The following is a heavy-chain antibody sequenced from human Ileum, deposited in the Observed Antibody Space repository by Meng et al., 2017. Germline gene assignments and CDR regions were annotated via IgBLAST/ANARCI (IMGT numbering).Heavy chain of an antibody. CDR2: ISAYNGNT. CDR1: GYTFTSYG. J-gene: IGHJ6*02. D-gene: IGHD6-19*01. Sequence: ASVKVSCKASGYTFTSYGISWVRQAPGQGLEWMGWISAYNGNTNYAQKLQGRVTMTTDTSTSTAYMELRSLRSGDTAVYYCAREQWLAYYYYYGMDVWGQGITVTVSS. V-gene: IGHV1-18*01. CDR3: AREQWLAYYYYYGMDV.